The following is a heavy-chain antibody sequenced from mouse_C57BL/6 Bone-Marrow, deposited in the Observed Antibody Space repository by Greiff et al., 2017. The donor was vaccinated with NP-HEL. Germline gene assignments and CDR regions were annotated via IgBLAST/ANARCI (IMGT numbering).Heavy chain of an antibody. CDR3: IFYGYDVGYFDV. V-gene: IGHV14-4*01. Sequence: EVMLQQSGAELVRPGASVKLSCTASGFNIKDDYMHWVKQRPEQGLEWIGWIDPENGDTEYASKFQGKATITADTSSNTAYLQLSSLTSEDTAVYYCIFYGYDVGYFDVWGTGTTVTVSS. D-gene: IGHD2-2*01. CDR2: IDPENGDT. CDR1: GFNIKDDY. J-gene: IGHJ1*03.